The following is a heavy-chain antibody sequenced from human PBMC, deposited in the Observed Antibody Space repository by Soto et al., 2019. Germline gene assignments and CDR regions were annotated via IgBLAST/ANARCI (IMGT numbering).Heavy chain of an antibody. D-gene: IGHD6-13*01. CDR3: PIGDSNSWSNY. CDR1: GFTFRTYA. J-gene: IGHJ4*02. Sequence: QVQLVESGGGVVQPGRSLRLSCAASGFTFRTYAMDWVRQAPGKGLEWVAVISYDGTNKYYADSVKGRFTISRDNSKNTLSLQMNCLRARHTTLYYCPIGDSNSWSNYWGQGTLVTVSS. CDR2: ISYDGTNK. V-gene: IGHV3-30*01.